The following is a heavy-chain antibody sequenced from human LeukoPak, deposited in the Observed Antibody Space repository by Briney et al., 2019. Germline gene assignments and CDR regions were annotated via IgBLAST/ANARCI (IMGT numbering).Heavy chain of an antibody. D-gene: IGHD3-10*01. CDR2: IHYSGST. Sequence: SETLSLTCTVSGGSISSSSYYWGWLRQPPGKGLEWIGSIHYSGSTYYNPSLKSRVTISVDTSKNQFSLKLSSVTAADTAVYYCARDFSQRITMVRGVMPAWGQGTLVTVSS. J-gene: IGHJ5*02. CDR1: GGSISSSSYY. CDR3: ARDFSQRITMVRGVMPA. V-gene: IGHV4-39*07.